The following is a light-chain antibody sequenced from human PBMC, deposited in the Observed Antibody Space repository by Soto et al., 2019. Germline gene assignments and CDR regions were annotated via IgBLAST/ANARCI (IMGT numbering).Light chain of an antibody. CDR1: QSLLYSSNNKNF. J-gene: IGKJ5*01. V-gene: IGKV4-1*01. Sequence: DIVMTQSPDSLAVSLGERATINCKSSQSLLYSSNNKNFLAWYQQKPGQPPKLLFYWASTRQSGVPDRFSGSGSGTDFTLTITSVQAEDVAVYYCQQYYSSLAFTFGQGTRLEIK. CDR3: QQYYSSLAFT. CDR2: WAS.